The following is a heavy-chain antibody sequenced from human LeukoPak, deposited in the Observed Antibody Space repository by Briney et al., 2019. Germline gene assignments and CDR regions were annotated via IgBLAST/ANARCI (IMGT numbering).Heavy chain of an antibody. Sequence: GGSLRLSCAASGFTFDDYAMHWVRQAPGKGLEWVSGNRWNSGSIGYADSVKGRFTISRDNAKNSLYLQMNSLRAEDTALYYCAKASVGGNHHYYGMDVWGQGTTVTVSS. CDR2: NRWNSGSI. J-gene: IGHJ6*02. D-gene: IGHD4-23*01. V-gene: IGHV3-9*01. CDR1: GFTFDDYA. CDR3: AKASVGGNHHYYGMDV.